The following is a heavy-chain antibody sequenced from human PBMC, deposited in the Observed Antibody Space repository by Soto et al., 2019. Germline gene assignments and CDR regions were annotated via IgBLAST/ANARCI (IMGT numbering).Heavy chain of an antibody. Sequence: QVQLVQSGAEVKKPGASVKVSCKASGYTFTSYAMHWVRQAPGQRLEWMGWINAGNGNTKYSQKFQGRVTITRDTSARTDYRELSSLRSEDTAVYYCARDPGYSYGYNWGQGTLVTVSS. CDR1: GYTFTSYA. V-gene: IGHV1-3*01. J-gene: IGHJ4*02. CDR3: ARDPGYSYGYN. D-gene: IGHD5-18*01. CDR2: INAGNGNT.